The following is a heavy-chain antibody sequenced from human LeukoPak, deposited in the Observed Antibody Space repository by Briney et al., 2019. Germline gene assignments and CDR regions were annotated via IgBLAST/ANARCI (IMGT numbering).Heavy chain of an antibody. D-gene: IGHD4-11*01. CDR1: RYSISSGYH. Sequence: PSETLSLTCAVSRYSISSGYHWAWIRQPPGKGLEWIGSIYRSGSAYYNPSLKSRVTISVDTSKNQFSLRVTSVTAADTAVYYCARVDYILDYWGQGTPVTVSS. J-gene: IGHJ4*02. CDR2: IYRSGSA. V-gene: IGHV4-38-2*01. CDR3: ARVDYILDY.